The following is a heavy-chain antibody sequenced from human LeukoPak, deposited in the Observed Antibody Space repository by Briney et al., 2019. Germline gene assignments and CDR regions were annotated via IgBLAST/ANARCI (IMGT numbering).Heavy chain of an antibody. Sequence: ASVKASCKASGYTFTSYGISWVRQAPGQGLEWMGWISAYNGNTNHAQKLQGRVTMTTDTSTSTAYMELRSLRSDDTAVYYCAREPRHYYDSRVVASDAFDIWGQGTMVTVSS. CDR2: ISAYNGNT. V-gene: IGHV1-18*01. CDR1: GYTFTSYG. D-gene: IGHD3-22*01. J-gene: IGHJ3*02. CDR3: AREPRHYYDSRVVASDAFDI.